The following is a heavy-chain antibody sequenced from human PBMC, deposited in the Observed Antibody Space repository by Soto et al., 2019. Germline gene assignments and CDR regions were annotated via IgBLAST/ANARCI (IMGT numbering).Heavy chain of an antibody. Sequence: QVQLVQSGAEVKKPGASVKVYCKASGYTFTSYAMHWVRQAPGQRLEWMGWINAGNGNTKYTQKLQGRGTITRDTSASTANMDLSSMRSEDTAVYYCARDRSHYDSSGYYFGYWGQGTLVTVSS. J-gene: IGHJ4*02. CDR3: ARDRSHYDSSGYYFGY. D-gene: IGHD3-22*01. CDR2: INAGNGNT. V-gene: IGHV1-3*01. CDR1: GYTFTSYA.